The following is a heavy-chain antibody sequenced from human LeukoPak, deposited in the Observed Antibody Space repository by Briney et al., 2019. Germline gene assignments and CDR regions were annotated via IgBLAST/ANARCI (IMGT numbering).Heavy chain of an antibody. CDR1: GFTFSSYG. Sequence: GGSLRLSCAASGFTFSSYGMHWVRQAPGKGLEWVAFIRYDGSNKYYADSVKGRFTISRDNSKNTLCLQMNSLRAEDTAVYYCAKDNYGDYENDYWGQGTLVTVSS. D-gene: IGHD4-17*01. CDR2: IRYDGSNK. CDR3: AKDNYGDYENDY. J-gene: IGHJ4*02. V-gene: IGHV3-30*02.